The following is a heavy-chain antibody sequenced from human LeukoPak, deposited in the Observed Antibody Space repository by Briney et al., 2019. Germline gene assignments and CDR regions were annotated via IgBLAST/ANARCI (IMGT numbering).Heavy chain of an antibody. CDR2: IGIGGDT. D-gene: IGHD2-15*01. CDR1: GFTSGSYE. Sequence: GGSLRLSCAASGFTSGSYEMHWVGQAPGKGLGGVSAIGIGGDTYYPGSVKGRFTISRENAKNSLYLQMNSLRAGDTAVYYCVRQATPHGHFDYWGQGILVTVSS. CDR3: VRQATPHGHFDY. J-gene: IGHJ4*02. V-gene: IGHV3-13*01.